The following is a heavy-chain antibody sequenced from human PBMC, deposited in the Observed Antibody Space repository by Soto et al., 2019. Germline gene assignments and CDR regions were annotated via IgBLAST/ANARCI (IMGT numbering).Heavy chain of an antibody. D-gene: IGHD4-4*01. CDR1: GFFFSNWR. J-gene: IGHJ5*02. V-gene: IGHV3-33*01. CDR3: ARYDDYIHYDH. CDR2: IWFDGKTT. Sequence: QVQLVEPGGGVVQPGGSLRLSCVASGFFFSNWRMHRVRQAPGEGLEWVSVIWFDGKTTDYADSVKGRFTISRDNAKNTLYLQMNSLRTEDTAIYYCARYDDYIHYDHWGQGTLVTVSS.